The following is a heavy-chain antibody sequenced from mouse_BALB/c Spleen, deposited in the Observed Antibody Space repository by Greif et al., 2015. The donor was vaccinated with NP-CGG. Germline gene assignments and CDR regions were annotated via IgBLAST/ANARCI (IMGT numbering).Heavy chain of an antibody. V-gene: IGHV14-3*02. CDR3: ARAITTAY. CDR2: IDPANGNT. D-gene: IGHD1-2*01. CDR1: GFNIKDTY. J-gene: IGHJ3*01. Sequence: VQLKDSGAELVKPGASVKLSCTASGFNIKDTYMHWVKQRPEQGLEWIGRIDPANGNTKYDPKFQGKATITADTSSNTAYLQLSSLTSEDTAVYYCARAITTAYWGQGTLVTVSA.